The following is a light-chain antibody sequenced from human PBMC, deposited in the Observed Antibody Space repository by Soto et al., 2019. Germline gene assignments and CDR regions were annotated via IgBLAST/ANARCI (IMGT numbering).Light chain of an antibody. V-gene: IGLV2-14*01. J-gene: IGLJ2*01. CDR3: SSYTSSTTLV. CDR2: DVS. CDR1: SSDVGGYNF. Sequence: QSVLTQPASVSGSPGQSITISCTGTSSDVGGYNFVSWYQQHPVKAPKLIIYDVSNRPSGVSNRFSGSKSGNTASLTISGLQAEDEADYYCSSYTSSTTLVFGGGTQLTVL.